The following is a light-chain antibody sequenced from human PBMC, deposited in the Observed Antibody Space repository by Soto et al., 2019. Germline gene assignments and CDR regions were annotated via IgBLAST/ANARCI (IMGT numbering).Light chain of an antibody. CDR2: AAS. V-gene: IGKV1-39*01. Sequence: DIQMTQSPSSLSASVGDRVTITCRASQSISSYLNWYQQKPGKAPKLLIYAASSLQSGVPSRFSGSGSGTDFTLTINSLQPEDFATYYCQQSYSTPLVFGQGTKVEIK. J-gene: IGKJ1*01. CDR1: QSISSY. CDR3: QQSYSTPLV.